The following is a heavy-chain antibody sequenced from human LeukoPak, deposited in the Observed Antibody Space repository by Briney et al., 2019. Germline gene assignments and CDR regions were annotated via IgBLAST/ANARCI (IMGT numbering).Heavy chain of an antibody. Sequence: GGSLRLSCGASGFTFSSHWMTWVRQAPGEGLEFVANIKEDGSENNYAVSVKGRFTVSRDNAKNSLYLQMNSLRAEDTALYYCARERQQLRYFDYWGQGALVTVSS. CDR1: GFTFSSHW. V-gene: IGHV3-7*01. D-gene: IGHD6-13*01. J-gene: IGHJ4*02. CDR2: IKEDGSEN. CDR3: ARERQQLRYFDY.